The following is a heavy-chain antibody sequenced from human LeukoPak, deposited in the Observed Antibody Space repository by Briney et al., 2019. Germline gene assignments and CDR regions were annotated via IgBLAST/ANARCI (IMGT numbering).Heavy chain of an antibody. D-gene: IGHD3-10*01. V-gene: IGHV1-8*01. Sequence: ASVKISCKASGYTFTSYDINWVRQATVHGLEWMEWMNPNSGNTGYAQKFQGRVTMTRNTSISTAYMELSSLRSEDTAVYYCARGNHYYGSGSSFFDYWGQGTLVTVSS. CDR3: ARGNHYYGSGSSFFDY. CDR1: GYTFTSYD. J-gene: IGHJ4*02. CDR2: MNPNSGNT.